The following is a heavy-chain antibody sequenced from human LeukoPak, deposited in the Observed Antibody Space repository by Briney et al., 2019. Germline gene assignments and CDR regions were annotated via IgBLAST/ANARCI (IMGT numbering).Heavy chain of an antibody. J-gene: IGHJ4*02. Sequence: SETLSLTCTVSGGSISSGDYYWSWIRQPPGKGLERIGYIYYSGSTYYNPSRKSRVTISVDTSKNQFSLKLSSVTAADTAVYYCARTTGSGSYYNGYYFDYWGQGTLVTVSS. V-gene: IGHV4-30-4*01. CDR3: ARTTGSGSYYNGYYFDY. CDR2: IYYSGST. D-gene: IGHD3-10*01. CDR1: GGSISSGDYY.